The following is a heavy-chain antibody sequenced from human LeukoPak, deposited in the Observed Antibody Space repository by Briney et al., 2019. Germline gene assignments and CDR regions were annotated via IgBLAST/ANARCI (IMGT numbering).Heavy chain of an antibody. Sequence: PGGSLRLSCAATGFIFEDYGMVWIRQAPGKGLEWVSGISWNGAGTDYADSVKGRFTISRDDAKNPLYLQMNSLRAEDTALYYCARDKWGPDYWGQGTLVTVSS. CDR2: ISWNGAGT. J-gene: IGHJ4*02. D-gene: IGHD7-27*01. CDR1: GFIFEDYG. CDR3: ARDKWGPDY. V-gene: IGHV3-20*04.